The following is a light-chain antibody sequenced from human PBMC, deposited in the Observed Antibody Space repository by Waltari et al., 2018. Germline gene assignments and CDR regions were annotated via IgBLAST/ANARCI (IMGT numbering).Light chain of an antibody. CDR1: QSVRTW. CDR2: DAS. CDR3: QQYNVYNT. V-gene: IGKV1-5*01. Sequence: DIQMTQSPSTLSASVGDRVTITCQASQSVRTWLAWYQQKPGKAPKVLIYDASTLENGVPSRFSGSGSGTEFTLTISSLQPDDFGTYYCQQYNVYNTFGQGTKLEMK. J-gene: IGKJ2*01.